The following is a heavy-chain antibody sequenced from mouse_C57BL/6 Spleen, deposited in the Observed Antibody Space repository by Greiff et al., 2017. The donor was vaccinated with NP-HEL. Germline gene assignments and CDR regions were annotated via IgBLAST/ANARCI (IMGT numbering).Heavy chain of an antibody. CDR1: GYTFTDYN. J-gene: IGHJ1*03. V-gene: IGHV1-18*01. CDR3: ARVGGWLLPSYWYFDV. CDR2: INPNNGGT. D-gene: IGHD2-3*01. Sequence: VQLKQSGPELVKPGASVKIPCKASGYTFTDYNMDWVKQSHGKSLEWIGDINPNNGGTIYNQKFKGKATLTVDKSSSTAYMELRSLTSEDTAVYYCARVGGWLLPSYWYFDVWGTGTTVTVSS.